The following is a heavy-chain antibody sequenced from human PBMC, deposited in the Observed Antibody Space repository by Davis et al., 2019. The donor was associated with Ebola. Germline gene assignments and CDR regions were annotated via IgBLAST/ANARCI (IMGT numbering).Heavy chain of an antibody. V-gene: IGHV3-48*02. D-gene: IGHD3-22*01. CDR1: GFTFSSYS. CDR2: ISSSSSTI. CDR3: ARHYDSSGYYYGSY. Sequence: PGGSLRLSCAASGFTFSSYSMNWVRQAPGKGLEWVSYISSSSSTIYYADSVKGRFTISRDNAKNSLYLQMNSLRDEDTAVYYCARHYDSSGYYYGSYWGQGTLVTVSS. J-gene: IGHJ4*02.